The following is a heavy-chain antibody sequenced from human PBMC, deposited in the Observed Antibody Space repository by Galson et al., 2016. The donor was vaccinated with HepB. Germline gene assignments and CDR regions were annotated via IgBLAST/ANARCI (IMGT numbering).Heavy chain of an antibody. D-gene: IGHD6-19*01. CDR3: ARVRGRSGWQQYFFYMDV. CDR2: IWNDGNRK. Sequence: SLRLSCAASGFTLSNFGMDWVRQAPGKGLEWVAVIWNDGNRKYYADSVEGRFTISRDTSGNTLYLQMNSLRVEDTAVYYCARVRGRSGWQQYFFYMDVWGKGTTVTVSS. J-gene: IGHJ6*03. CDR1: GFTLSNFG. V-gene: IGHV3-33*01.